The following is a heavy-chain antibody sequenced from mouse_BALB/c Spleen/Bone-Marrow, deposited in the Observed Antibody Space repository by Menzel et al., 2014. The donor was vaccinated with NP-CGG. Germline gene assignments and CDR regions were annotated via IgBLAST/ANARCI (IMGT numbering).Heavy chain of an antibody. D-gene: IGHD2-14*01. Sequence: EVHLVESGGGLVKPGGSLKLSCAASGFTFSDYYMYWVRQTPEKRLEWVATISDAGSYTYYPDSVKGRSTISRDNAKNNLYLQMISLKSEDTAMYYCARDGDYRYAWFAYWGQGTLVTVST. J-gene: IGHJ3*01. V-gene: IGHV5-4*02. CDR1: GFTFSDYY. CDR3: ARDGDYRYAWFAY. CDR2: ISDAGSYT.